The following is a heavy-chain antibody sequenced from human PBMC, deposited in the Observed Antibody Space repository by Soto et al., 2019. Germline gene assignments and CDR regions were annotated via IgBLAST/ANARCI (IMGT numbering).Heavy chain of an antibody. D-gene: IGHD5-18*01. CDR1: GFTFRNYD. V-gene: IGHV3-30*18. Sequence: QVQLVESGGGVVQPGRSLRLSCAASGFTFRNYDVHWVRQAPGKGLEWVAVISFDGGDKYYADSVKGRFTISRDNSKNTLYLHMNSLRTEDTAVYYCAKDPRRYTYGLFEYWGQGTLVTFSS. CDR2: ISFDGGDK. J-gene: IGHJ4*02. CDR3: AKDPRRYTYGLFEY.